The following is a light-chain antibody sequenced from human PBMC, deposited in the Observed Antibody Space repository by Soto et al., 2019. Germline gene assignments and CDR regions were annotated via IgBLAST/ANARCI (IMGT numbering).Light chain of an antibody. Sequence: EIVMTQSPATLSVSPGERATLSCRASQSVSSNLAWYQQKPGQAPRLLIYGASTRATGIPARFSGSGSGTEFTLTISSLQYEDFAVYYCQHYNNWPYTFGQGTKLEIK. J-gene: IGKJ2*01. CDR3: QHYNNWPYT. V-gene: IGKV3-15*01. CDR1: QSVSSN. CDR2: GAS.